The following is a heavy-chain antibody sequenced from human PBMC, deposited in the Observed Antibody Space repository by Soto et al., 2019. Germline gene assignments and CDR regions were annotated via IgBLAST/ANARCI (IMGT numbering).Heavy chain of an antibody. CDR2: INHSGST. CDR3: ARGTIVVATNFDY. CDR1: GGSFSGYY. D-gene: IGHD3-22*01. Sequence: SETLSLTCAVYGGSFSGYYWSWIRQPPGKGLEWIGEINHSGSTNYNPSLKSRVTISVDTSKNQFSLKLSSVTAADTAVYYCARGTIVVATNFDYWGQGILVTVSS. J-gene: IGHJ4*02. V-gene: IGHV4-34*01.